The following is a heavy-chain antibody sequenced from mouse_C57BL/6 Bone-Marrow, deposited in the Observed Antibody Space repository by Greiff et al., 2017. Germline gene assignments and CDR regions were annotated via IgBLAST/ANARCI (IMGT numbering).Heavy chain of an antibody. CDR1: GYTFTSYG. CDR3: ARDYYDYPFAY. Sequence: VKLMESGAELARPGASVKLSCKASGYTFTSYGISWVKQRTGQGLEWIGEIYPRSGNTYYNEKFKGKATLTADKSSSTAYMGLRSLTSEDSAVYFCARDYYDYPFAYWGQGTLVTVSA. CDR2: IYPRSGNT. V-gene: IGHV1-81*01. D-gene: IGHD2-4*01. J-gene: IGHJ3*01.